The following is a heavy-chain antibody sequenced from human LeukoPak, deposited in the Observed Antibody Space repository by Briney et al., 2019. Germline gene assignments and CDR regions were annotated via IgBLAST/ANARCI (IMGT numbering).Heavy chain of an antibody. CDR1: GFTFSSYA. D-gene: IGHD6-13*01. CDR2: ISPSGSNT. V-gene: IGHV3-23*01. J-gene: IGHJ4*02. CDR3: AKDMYSSSWYADY. Sequence: GGSLRLSCAASGFTFSSYAMSWVRQAPGKGLEWVSAISPSGSNTYYADSVKGRFTISRDNSKNTLYLQMNSLRAEDTATYCCAKDMYSSSWYADYWGQGTLVTVSS.